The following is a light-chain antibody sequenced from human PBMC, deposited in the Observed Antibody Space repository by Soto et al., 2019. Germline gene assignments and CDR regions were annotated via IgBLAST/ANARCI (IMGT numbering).Light chain of an antibody. V-gene: IGLV2-14*01. Sequence: QSALTQPASVSGSPGQSITISCTGTSSDVGGYNYVSWYQQHPGKAPKLMIYDVSNRPSGVSNCFSGSKSGNTASLTISGLQAEDEADYYCSSYTSSSTFYVFGTGTKLTVL. CDR3: SSYTSSSTFYV. CDR2: DVS. J-gene: IGLJ1*01. CDR1: SSDVGGYNY.